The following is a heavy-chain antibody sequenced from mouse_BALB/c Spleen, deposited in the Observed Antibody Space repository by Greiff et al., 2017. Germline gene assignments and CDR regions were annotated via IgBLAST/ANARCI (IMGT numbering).Heavy chain of an antibody. V-gene: IGHV1S81*02. D-gene: IGHD2-1*01. J-gene: IGHJ4*01. CDR1: GYTFTSYW. Sequence: QVQLKQPGAELVKPGASVKLSCKASGYTFTSYWMHWVKQRPGQGLEWIGEINPSNGRTNYNEKFKSKATLTVDKSSSTAYMQLSSLTSEDSAVYYCARIGNYLGDAMDYWGQGTSVTVSS. CDR3: ARIGNYLGDAMDY. CDR2: INPSNGRT.